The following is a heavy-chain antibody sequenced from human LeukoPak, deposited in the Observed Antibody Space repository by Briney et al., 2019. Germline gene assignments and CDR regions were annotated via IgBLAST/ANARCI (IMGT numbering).Heavy chain of an antibody. J-gene: IGHJ4*02. Sequence: GGSLRLSCAASGFTFSDSYMTWIRQAPGKGLEWISHISSSGSVIYHADSVKGRFTISRDNTKNSLYLQMNSLRVEDTAVYYCAKFVMRKQWLVRESYWGQGTLVIVSS. CDR1: GFTFSDSY. CDR2: ISSSGSVI. V-gene: IGHV3-11*01. D-gene: IGHD6-19*01. CDR3: AKFVMRKQWLVRESY.